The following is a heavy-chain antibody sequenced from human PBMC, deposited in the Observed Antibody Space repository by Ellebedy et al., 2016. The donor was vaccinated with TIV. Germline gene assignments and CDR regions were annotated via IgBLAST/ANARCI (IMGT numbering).Heavy chain of an antibody. D-gene: IGHD5-12*01. J-gene: IGHJ4*02. CDR2: INHSGST. CDR3: ARGEGGYDPFDY. CDR1: GGSFNDYY. Sequence: MPSETLSLTCAVYGGSFNDYYWSWIRQPPGKGLGWLGEINHSGSTNYNPSLKSRVTISLDTSKNQFSLRLSSVTAADTAVYYCARGEGGYDPFDYWGQGTLVTVSS. V-gene: IGHV4-34*01.